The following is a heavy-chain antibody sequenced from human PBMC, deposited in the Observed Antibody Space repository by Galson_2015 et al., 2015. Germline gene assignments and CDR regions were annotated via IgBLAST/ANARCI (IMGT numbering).Heavy chain of an antibody. Sequence: SLRLSCVASGFTFSSYAMHWVRQAPGKGLEWVAVISYDGSNKFYADSVKGRFTISRDNSKNTLYLQMNSLRPEDTAVYYCARVGGDIAARTWGYFDCWGQGTLVTVSS. CDR2: ISYDGSNK. J-gene: IGHJ4*02. CDR1: GFTFSSYA. V-gene: IGHV3-30-3*01. CDR3: ARVGGDIAARTWGYFDC. D-gene: IGHD6-6*01.